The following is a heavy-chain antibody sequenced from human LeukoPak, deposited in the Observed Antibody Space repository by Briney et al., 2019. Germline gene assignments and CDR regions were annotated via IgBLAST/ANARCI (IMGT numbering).Heavy chain of an antibody. V-gene: IGHV3-21*01. D-gene: IGHD3-10*01. CDR3: ARMSPYGSGSFGYGMDV. CDR1: GFTFSSYS. Sequence: GGSLRLSCAASGFTFSSYSMNWVRQAPGKGLEWVSSISSSSSYIYYADSVKGRFTISRDNAKNSLYLQMNSLRAEDTAVYYCARMSPYGSGSFGYGMDVWGQGTTVTVSS. J-gene: IGHJ6*02. CDR2: ISSSSSYI.